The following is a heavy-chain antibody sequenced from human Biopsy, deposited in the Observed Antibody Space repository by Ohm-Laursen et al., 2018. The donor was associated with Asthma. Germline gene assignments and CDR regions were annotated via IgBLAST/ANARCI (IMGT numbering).Heavy chain of an antibody. Sequence: GASVKASCKASGYTFIGCPIHWMRQAPGQGLEWMGRINPNSGGTNYAQKFQGRVTMTRDTSISTAYMEVSRLRSDDTAVYYCARGQKSAGDRWFDPWGQGTLVTVSS. CDR1: GYTFIGCP. V-gene: IGHV1-2*06. CDR3: ARGQKSAGDRWFDP. J-gene: IGHJ5*02. D-gene: IGHD6-13*01. CDR2: INPNSGGT.